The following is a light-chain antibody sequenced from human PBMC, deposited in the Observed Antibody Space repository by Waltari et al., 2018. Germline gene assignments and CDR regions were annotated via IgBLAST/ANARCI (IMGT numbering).Light chain of an antibody. V-gene: IGKV3-11*01. CDR2: AAS. Sequence: EIVLTHSLATLSLSPGERVTLSCRASQSVSGYLAWYQQKPGQAPRLLIYAASNRAIGIPARFSGSGSGTDFTLTISSLEPEDFAVYYCQQRTNWPPTFGGGTKVEIK. J-gene: IGKJ4*01. CDR1: QSVSGY. CDR3: QQRTNWPPT.